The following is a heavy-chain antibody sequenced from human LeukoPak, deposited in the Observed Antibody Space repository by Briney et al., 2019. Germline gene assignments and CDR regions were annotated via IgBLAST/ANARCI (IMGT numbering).Heavy chain of an antibody. D-gene: IGHD2-2*01. CDR1: GFTFCDHA. CDR3: TRDSLYCSTSTCYGSSAIFYYYMDA. Sequence: GRSLRLSCTASGFTFCDHAMSWVRQAPGKGLEWLSLIRAKTFGGASEYAASVKGRFTISRDDSKSIAYLQMDSLTTEDTAVYYCTRDSLYCSTSTCYGSSAIFYYYMDAWGKGTMVTVSS. J-gene: IGHJ6*03. CDR2: IRAKTFGGAS. V-gene: IGHV3-49*04.